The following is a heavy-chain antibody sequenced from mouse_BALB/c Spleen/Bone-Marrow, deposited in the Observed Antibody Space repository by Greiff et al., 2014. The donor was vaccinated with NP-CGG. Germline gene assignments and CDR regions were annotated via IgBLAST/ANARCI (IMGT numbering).Heavy chain of an antibody. V-gene: IGHV1S41*01. Sequence: DLVKPGASVKLSCKASGYTFTNYWINWIKQRPGQGLEWIGRIAPVSGSTYYNEMFKGKTTLTVDTSSSTAYIQLSSLSSEDSDVYFLARERYGYDGWYFDVWGAGTTVTVSS. D-gene: IGHD2-2*01. J-gene: IGHJ1*01. CDR2: IAPVSGST. CDR3: ARERYGYDGWYFDV. CDR1: GYTFTNYW.